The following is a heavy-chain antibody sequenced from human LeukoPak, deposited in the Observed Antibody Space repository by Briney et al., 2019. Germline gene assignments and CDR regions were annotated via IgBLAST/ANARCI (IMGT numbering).Heavy chain of an antibody. CDR1: GYTLTELS. D-gene: IGHD3-16*01. Sequence: GASVKVSCKVSGYTLTELSMHWVRQAPGKGLEWMGGFDPEDGETIYAQKFQGRVTMTEDTSTDTAYTELSSLRSGDTAVYYCGSGHGGWFDPWGQGTLVTVSS. J-gene: IGHJ5*02. V-gene: IGHV1-24*01. CDR3: GSGHGGWFDP. CDR2: FDPEDGET.